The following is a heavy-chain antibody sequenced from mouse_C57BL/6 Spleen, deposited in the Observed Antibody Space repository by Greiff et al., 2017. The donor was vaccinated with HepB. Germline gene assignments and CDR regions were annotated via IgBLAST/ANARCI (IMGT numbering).Heavy chain of an antibody. D-gene: IGHD1-1*01. CDR2: ISSGSGTI. J-gene: IGHJ1*03. V-gene: IGHV5-17*01. Sequence: EVMLVESGGGLVKPGGSLKLSCAASGFTFSDYGMHWVRQAPEKGLEWVAYISSGSGTIYYADTVKGRFTISRDNAKNTLFLQMTSLRSEDTAMYYCASRCIYYYGGSPHWYFDVWGTGTTVTVSS. CDR3: ASRCIYYYGGSPHWYFDV. CDR1: GFTFSDYG.